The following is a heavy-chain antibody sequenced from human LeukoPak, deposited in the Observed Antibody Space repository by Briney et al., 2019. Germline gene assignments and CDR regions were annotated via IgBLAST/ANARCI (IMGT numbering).Heavy chain of an antibody. Sequence: GGSLRLSCAASGFTFDDYAMHWVRQGPGKGLEWVSLINENGDIAYYGDSVRGRFSVSRDNAKNSLYLQQNSLTTEDTTLYYCAKARWEPNFDYWGQGTLVTVSS. CDR2: INENGDIA. D-gene: IGHD1-26*01. CDR3: AKARWEPNFDY. V-gene: IGHV3-43*02. J-gene: IGHJ4*02. CDR1: GFTFDDYA.